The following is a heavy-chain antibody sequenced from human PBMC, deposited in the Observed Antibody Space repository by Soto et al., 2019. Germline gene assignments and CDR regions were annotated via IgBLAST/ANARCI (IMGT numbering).Heavy chain of an antibody. D-gene: IGHD2-15*01. CDR2: INISGRMT. J-gene: IGHJ4*02. CDR1: GFIFRDYF. Sequence: QVQLVESGGGLVKPGGSLRLSCAGAGFIFRDYFMTWIRQSPGKGLEWVADINISGRMTHYADSVKGRFTMSRDNDKKTLYFQMDSLRVGDTAVYYCARLGVASHHFDHWGQGTLVTVSS. V-gene: IGHV3-11*01. CDR3: ARLGVASHHFDH.